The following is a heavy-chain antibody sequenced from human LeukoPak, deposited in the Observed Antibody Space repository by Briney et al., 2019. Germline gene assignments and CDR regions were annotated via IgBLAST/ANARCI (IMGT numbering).Heavy chain of an antibody. CDR1: GGTFSSYA. V-gene: IGHV1-69*13. J-gene: IGHJ3*02. CDR3: ARAEVGATLNDAFDI. Sequence: SVTVPCTASGGTFSSYAISWVRQAPGQGLEWMGGIIPIFGTANYAQKFQGGVTITADESTSTAYMELSSLRSEDTAVYYCARAEVGATLNDAFDIWGQGTMVTVSS. CDR2: IIPIFGTA. D-gene: IGHD1-26*01.